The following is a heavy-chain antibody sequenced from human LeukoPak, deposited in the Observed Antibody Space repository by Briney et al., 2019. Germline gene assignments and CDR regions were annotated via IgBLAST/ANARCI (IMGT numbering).Heavy chain of an antibody. V-gene: IGHV1-18*01. D-gene: IGHD3-10*01. CDR1: GYSFVGYG. CDR3: ARGGITMVRGNEYYYYYMDV. Sequence: ASVKVSCKASGYSFVGYGITWVRQAPGQGLEWMGWISAYNGNTNYAQKLQGRVTTTTDTSTSTAYVELRSLRSDDTAVYYCARGGITMVRGNEYYYYYMDVWGKGTTVTVSS. CDR2: ISAYNGNT. J-gene: IGHJ6*03.